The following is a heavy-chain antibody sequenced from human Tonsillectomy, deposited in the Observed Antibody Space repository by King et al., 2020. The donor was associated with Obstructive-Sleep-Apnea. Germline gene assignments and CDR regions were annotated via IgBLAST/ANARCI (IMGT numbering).Heavy chain of an antibody. CDR3: ARNGGGFDY. Sequence: VQLVESGGGLVQPGGSLRLSCAASGFTFSSHSMNWVRQAPGKGLEWVSYNSSISSTIYYADSVKGRFTISRDNAKNSLYLQMNSLRAEDTAVYYCARNGGGFDYWGQGTLVTVSS. CDR1: GFTFSSHS. D-gene: IGHD3-10*01. J-gene: IGHJ4*02. V-gene: IGHV3-48*04. CDR2: NSSISSTI.